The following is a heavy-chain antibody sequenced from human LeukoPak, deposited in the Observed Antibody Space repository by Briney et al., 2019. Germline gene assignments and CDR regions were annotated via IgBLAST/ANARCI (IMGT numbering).Heavy chain of an antibody. V-gene: IGHV5-51*01. CDR2: IYPDDSDT. D-gene: IGHD3-22*01. CDR3: ARLQQYYYNSSGYWDYFDY. Sequence: GESLKISCKGSGYSFTSYWIGWVRQMPGKGLEWMGMIYPDDSDTRFSPSFQGQVTMSADKSISTAYLQWSTLKASDTAMYYCARLQQYYYNSSGYWDYFDYWGQGTLVTVSS. J-gene: IGHJ4*02. CDR1: GYSFTSYW.